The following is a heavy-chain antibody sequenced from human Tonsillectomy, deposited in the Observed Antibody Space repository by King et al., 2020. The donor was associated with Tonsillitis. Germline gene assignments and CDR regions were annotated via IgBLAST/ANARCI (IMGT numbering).Heavy chain of an antibody. CDR2: ISGDGDSA. Sequence: VQLVESGGGVVQPGGSLRLSCAASGFTFDDYAMHWVRQAPGKGLEWVSLISGDGDSAFYADSVKGRFTITRDNSKDSLYLQMNSLRTEDTALYYCAKSLGAFDIWGQGTMATVSS. V-gene: IGHV3-43*02. J-gene: IGHJ3*02. D-gene: IGHD7-27*01. CDR3: AKSLGAFDI. CDR1: GFTFDDYA.